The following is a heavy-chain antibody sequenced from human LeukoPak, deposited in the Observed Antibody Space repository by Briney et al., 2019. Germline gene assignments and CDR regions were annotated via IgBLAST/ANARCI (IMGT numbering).Heavy chain of an antibody. CDR2: IYSGGST. Sequence: GGSLRPSCAASGFTVSSNYMSWVRQAPGKGLEWVSVIYSGGSTYYADSVKGRFTISRHNSKNTLYLQMNSLRAEDTAVYYCARELYCTNGVCYNGMDVWGQGTTVTVSS. V-gene: IGHV3-53*04. J-gene: IGHJ6*02. CDR3: ARELYCTNGVCYNGMDV. CDR1: GFTVSSNY. D-gene: IGHD2-8*01.